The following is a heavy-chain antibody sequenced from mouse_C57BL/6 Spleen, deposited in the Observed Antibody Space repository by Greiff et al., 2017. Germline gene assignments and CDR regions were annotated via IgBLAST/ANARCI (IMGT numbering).Heavy chain of an antibody. J-gene: IGHJ4*01. V-gene: IGHV1-7*01. CDR3: ARRDYSTLYAMDY. CDR1: GYTFTSYW. D-gene: IGHD2-5*01. CDR2: INRSSGNT. Sequence: QVQLQQSGAELAKPGASVKLSCKASGYTFTSYWMHWVKQRPGQGLEWIGNINRSSGNTKYDQNFKDKATLTADKSSSTAYMQLSNLTYEDSAVYYCARRDYSTLYAMDYWGQGTSVTVSS.